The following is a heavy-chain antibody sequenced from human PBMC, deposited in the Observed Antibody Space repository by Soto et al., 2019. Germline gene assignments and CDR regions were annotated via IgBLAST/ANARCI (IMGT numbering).Heavy chain of an antibody. J-gene: IGHJ4*02. Sequence: QITLKESGPTLVKPTQTLTLTCTFSGVSLSTRGVGVGWIRQPPGKALEWLALIYWDDDKRYSPSLRSMLTITKDTSKNQVVLTLTNMDPVDTATYYCAHIGISTWFTYWGQGTLVTVSS. D-gene: IGHD3-10*01. CDR3: AHIGISTWFTY. CDR1: GVSLSTRGVG. V-gene: IGHV2-5*02. CDR2: IYWDDDK.